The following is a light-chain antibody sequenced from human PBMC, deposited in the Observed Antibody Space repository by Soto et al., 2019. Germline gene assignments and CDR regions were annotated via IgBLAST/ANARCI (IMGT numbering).Light chain of an antibody. V-gene: IGLV2-14*01. CDR2: EVS. CDR1: SSDVGGHNY. Sequence: QSVLTQPASVSGTPGQSITISCTGTSSDVGGHNYVSWYQQHPGRAPKLVIYEVSNRPSGVSNRFSGSKSGNTASLTISGLQPEDEADYYCSSYTSSSTDVFGTGTKVTVL. J-gene: IGLJ1*01. CDR3: SSYTSSSTDV.